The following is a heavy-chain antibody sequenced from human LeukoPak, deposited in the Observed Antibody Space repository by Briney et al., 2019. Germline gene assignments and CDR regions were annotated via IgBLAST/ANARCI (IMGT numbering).Heavy chain of an antibody. Sequence: PSETLSLTCAVYGGSFSGYYWSWIRQPPGKGLEWIGEINHSGSTNYNPSLKSRVTISVDTSKNQFSLKLSSVTAADTAVYYCARDGGLRHFDGAFDIWGQGTMVTVSS. CDR2: INHSGST. CDR3: ARDGGLRHFDGAFDI. CDR1: GGSFSGYY. J-gene: IGHJ3*02. V-gene: IGHV4-34*01. D-gene: IGHD3-9*01.